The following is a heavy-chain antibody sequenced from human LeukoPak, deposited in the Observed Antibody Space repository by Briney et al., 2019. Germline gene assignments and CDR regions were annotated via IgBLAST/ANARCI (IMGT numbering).Heavy chain of an antibody. Sequence: SQTLSLTCTVSGGSISSGTYYWRWIRQPAGEGLEWIGRIYISGSTNYNPYLKGRVTISLDTSNNQFSLKLSSVTAADTAVYYSARDRENTSGWQGWFDPWGQGTLVTVSS. J-gene: IGHJ5*02. V-gene: IGHV4-61*02. CDR2: IYISGST. CDR1: GGSISSGTYY. CDR3: ARDRENTSGWQGWFDP. D-gene: IGHD6-19*01.